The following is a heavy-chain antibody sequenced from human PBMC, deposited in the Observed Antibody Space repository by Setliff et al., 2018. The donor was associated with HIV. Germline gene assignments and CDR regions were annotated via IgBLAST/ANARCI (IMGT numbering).Heavy chain of an antibody. CDR3: ARDHIAARSVDH. V-gene: IGHV1-46*02. D-gene: IGHD6-6*01. Sequence: VASVKVSCKTSAYTFNSYYMHWIRQAPGQGLEWMGLIGPSGSSTTYAQNFQGRVTMSRDTSTNTVYMELSSLRSEDTAVYYCARDHIAARSVDHWGQGTLVTVSS. CDR2: IGPSGSST. J-gene: IGHJ4*02. CDR1: AYTFNSYY.